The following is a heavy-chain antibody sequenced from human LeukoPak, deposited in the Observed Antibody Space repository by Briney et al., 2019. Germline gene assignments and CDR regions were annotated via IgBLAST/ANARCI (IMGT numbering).Heavy chain of an antibody. V-gene: IGHV3-23*01. CDR1: GFTFSSYA. D-gene: IGHD3-22*01. CDR3: AKGGYYDSSGYLYFQH. Sequence: GGSLRLSCAASGFTFSSYAMNWVRQAPGKGLEWVSGISSSGGSTSYADSVKGRFTISRDNSKNTLYLQMNSLRAEDTAVYYCAKGGYYDSSGYLYFQHWGQGTLVTVSS. J-gene: IGHJ1*01. CDR2: ISSSGGST.